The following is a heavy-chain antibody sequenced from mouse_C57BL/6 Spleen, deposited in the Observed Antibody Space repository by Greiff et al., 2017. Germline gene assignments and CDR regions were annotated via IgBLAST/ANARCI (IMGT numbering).Heavy chain of an antibody. CDR1: GYSITSGYY. J-gene: IGHJ4*01. Sequence: EVQLQQSGPGLVKPSQSLSLTCSVTGYSITSGYYWNWIRQFPGNKLEWMGYISYDGSNNYNPSLKNRISITRDTSTNQFFLKLNSVTTEDTATYYCAKRNSYAMDYWGQGTSVTVSS. V-gene: IGHV3-6*01. CDR2: ISYDGSN. CDR3: AKRNSYAMDY. D-gene: IGHD2-1*01.